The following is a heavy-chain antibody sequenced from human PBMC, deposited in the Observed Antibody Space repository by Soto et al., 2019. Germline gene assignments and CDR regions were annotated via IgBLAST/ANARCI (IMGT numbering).Heavy chain of an antibody. Sequence: GGSLRLSCAASGFTFSSYAMSWVRQAPGKGLEWVSAISGSGGSTYYADSVKGRFTISRDNSKNTLYLQMNSLRAEDTAVYYCAKGRRGQVVAALDYWGQGTLVTVSS. V-gene: IGHV3-23*01. D-gene: IGHD2-15*01. J-gene: IGHJ4*02. CDR3: AKGRRGQVVAALDY. CDR1: GFTFSSYA. CDR2: ISGSGGST.